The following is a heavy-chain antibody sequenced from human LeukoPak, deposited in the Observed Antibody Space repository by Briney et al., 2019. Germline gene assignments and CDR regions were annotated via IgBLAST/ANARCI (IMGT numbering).Heavy chain of an antibody. D-gene: IGHD3-10*01. CDR1: GGSISSGGYY. V-gene: IGHV4-31*03. CDR3: ARGDYYGSGSYED. J-gene: IGHJ4*02. Sequence: SQTLSLTCTVSGGSISSGGYYWSWIRQHPGKGLEWIGYIYYSGSTYYNPSLKSRVTISVDTSKNQFSLKLSSVTAADTAVYYCARGDYYGSGSYEDWGQGTLVTVSS. CDR2: IYYSGST.